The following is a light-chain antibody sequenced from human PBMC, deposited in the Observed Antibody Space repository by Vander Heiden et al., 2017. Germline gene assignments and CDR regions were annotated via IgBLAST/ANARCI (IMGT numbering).Light chain of an antibody. J-gene: IGLJ2*01. CDR3: SSCSTSGGTVV. V-gene: IGLV2-14*03. CDR1: GTDVGIHSY. Sequence: QSALTQPASVSGSPGQSITISCTGTGTDVGIHSYNPWYQHHQRKAPKLLIMDDADRPSGVSNPFSCSKSGNTASLTISGLQAEDESDYYCSSCSTSGGTVVFGGGTKLTVL. CDR2: DDA.